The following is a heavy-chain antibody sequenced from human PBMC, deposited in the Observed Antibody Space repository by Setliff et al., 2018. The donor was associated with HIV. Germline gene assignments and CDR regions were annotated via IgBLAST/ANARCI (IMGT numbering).Heavy chain of an antibody. Sequence: SETLSLTCTVFGGSINSDSYYWTWIRQPAGKGLEWLGEINRNGITYSIPSLRGRLSISIDTSRNQFSLRLTSLIAADTAVYYCARGGSAWNMPRGDYDNWFDPWGQGTLVTVSS. J-gene: IGHJ5*02. V-gene: IGHV4-61*10. CDR1: GGSINSDSYY. CDR3: ARGGSAWNMPRGDYDNWFDP. D-gene: IGHD4-17*01. CDR2: INRNGIT.